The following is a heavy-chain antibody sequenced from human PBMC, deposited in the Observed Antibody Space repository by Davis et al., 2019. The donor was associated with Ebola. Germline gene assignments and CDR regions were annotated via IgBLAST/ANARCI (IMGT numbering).Heavy chain of an antibody. CDR1: GYTFTGYY. V-gene: IGHV1-2*02. CDR2: INPNSGGT. J-gene: IGHJ6*02. Sequence: ASVTVSCKASGYTFTGYYMHWVRQAPGQGLEWMGWINPNSGGTNYAQKFQGRVTMTRDTSISTAYMELSRLRSDDTAVYYCARDMRELEIRYYGMDVWGQGTTVTVSS. D-gene: IGHD1-26*01. CDR3: ARDMRELEIRYYGMDV.